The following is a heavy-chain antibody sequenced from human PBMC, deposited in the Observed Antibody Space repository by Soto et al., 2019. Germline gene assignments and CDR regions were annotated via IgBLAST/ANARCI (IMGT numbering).Heavy chain of an antibody. CDR3: ARAVDYYGSGSYYKDSGLLDY. Sequence: QVQLQESGPGLVKPSQTLSLTCTVSGGSISSGDYYWSWIRQPPGKGLEWIGYIYYSGSTYYNPSLKSRVTISVDTSKNQFSLELSSVTAADTAVYYCARAVDYYGSGSYYKDSGLLDYWGQGTLVTVSS. CDR2: IYYSGST. D-gene: IGHD3-10*01. V-gene: IGHV4-30-4*01. J-gene: IGHJ4*02. CDR1: GGSISSGDYY.